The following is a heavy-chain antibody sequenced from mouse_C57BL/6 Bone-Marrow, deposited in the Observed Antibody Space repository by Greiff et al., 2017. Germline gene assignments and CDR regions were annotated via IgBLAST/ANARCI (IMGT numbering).Heavy chain of an antibody. J-gene: IGHJ2*01. CDR1: GYTFTSYW. V-gene: IGHV1-55*01. CDR2: IYPGSGST. Sequence: QVQLQQPGAELVKPGASVKMSCKASGYTFTSYWITWVKQRPGQGLEWIGDIYPGSGSTNYNEKFKSKATLTVDTSSSTAYMQLSSLTSEDSAVYYCAIPFIDDYGSSPFDYGGQGTTLTVSS. CDR3: AIPFIDDYGSSPFDY. D-gene: IGHD1-1*01.